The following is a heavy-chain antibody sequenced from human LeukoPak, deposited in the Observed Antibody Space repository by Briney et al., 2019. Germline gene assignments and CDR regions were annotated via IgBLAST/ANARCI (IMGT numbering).Heavy chain of an antibody. D-gene: IGHD6-13*01. CDR1: GFTFSTYA. CDR3: ARDWGSSWHDRTPLGY. Sequence: PGGSLRLSCAASGFTFSTYAMHWVRQAPGKGLDWVAVISYDGANKYYADSAKGRFTISRYNSNNTLFLQMNSLRDEDTAVYYCARDWGSSWHDRTPLGYWGQGTLVTVSS. V-gene: IGHV3-30-3*01. J-gene: IGHJ4*02. CDR2: ISYDGANK.